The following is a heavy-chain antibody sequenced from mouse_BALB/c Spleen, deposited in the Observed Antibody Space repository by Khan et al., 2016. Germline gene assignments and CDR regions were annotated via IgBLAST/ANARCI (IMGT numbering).Heavy chain of an antibody. CDR2: IYPYNGGS. CDR3: ARSKDGYNVPFGN. J-gene: IGHJ3*01. D-gene: IGHD2-2*01. Sequence: VQLKQSGPELVKPGASVKISCKASGYTFTDHNMHWVKQSYGKSLEWIGDIYPYNGGSGNNQKFKSKATLTVDNSSSTDYMELRGLTSEDSAVYYFARSKDGYNVPFGNWGQATLVTVSA. CDR1: GYTFTDHN. V-gene: IGHV1S29*02.